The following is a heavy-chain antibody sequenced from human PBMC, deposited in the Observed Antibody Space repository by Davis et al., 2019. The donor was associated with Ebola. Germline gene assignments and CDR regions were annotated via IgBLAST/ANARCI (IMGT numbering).Heavy chain of an antibody. J-gene: IGHJ6*02. D-gene: IGHD2-8*02. Sequence: PGGSLRLSCAASGFSLRSCAMSWVRQAPGKGLEWVSGIGSDSGTHYAHSVKGRFTISRDDSKNTLYLKMNSLRGEDTAIYYCAKDLFWWSASDVWGQGTTVTVS. CDR3: AKDLFWWSASDV. CDR2: IGSDSGT. CDR1: GFSLRSCA. V-gene: IGHV3-23*01.